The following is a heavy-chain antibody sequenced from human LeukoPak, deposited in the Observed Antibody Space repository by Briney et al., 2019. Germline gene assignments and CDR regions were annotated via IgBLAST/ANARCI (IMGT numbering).Heavy chain of an antibody. V-gene: IGHV3-7*03. CDR3: ARLSTSGYCSSTSCYEKFFDY. D-gene: IGHD2-2*01. CDR1: GFTFSSYW. CDR2: IKQDGSEN. Sequence: GGSLRLSCAASGFTFSSYWMSWVRQAPGKGLEWVANIKQDGSENYYVDSVKGRFTISRDNAKNSLYLQMNSLRAEDTAVYYCARLSTSGYCSSTSCYEKFFDYWGQGTLVTVSS. J-gene: IGHJ4*02.